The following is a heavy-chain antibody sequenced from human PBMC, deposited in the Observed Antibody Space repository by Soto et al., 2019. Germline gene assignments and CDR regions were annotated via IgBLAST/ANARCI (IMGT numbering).Heavy chain of an antibody. V-gene: IGHV1-18*04. J-gene: IGHJ3*02. CDR3: ERRAGYYDSSGLDAVNI. CDR2: ISAYTGNT. CDR1: GYTFTSYG. Sequence: ASVKVSCKASGYTFTSYGISWVRQEPAEGLEWMGWISAYTGNTNYALKLQGRVTMTTATSTSTAYMELRSLISDDTGGYYCERRAGYYDSSGLDAVNICGQ. D-gene: IGHD3-22*01.